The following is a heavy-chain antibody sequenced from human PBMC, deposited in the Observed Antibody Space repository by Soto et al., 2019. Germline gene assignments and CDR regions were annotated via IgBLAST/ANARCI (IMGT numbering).Heavy chain of an antibody. D-gene: IGHD6-13*01. CDR3: ARDRRDGTLVWFDP. Sequence: SETLSLTCAVSSGSIDNVYWWSWVRQSPGKGLEWIGENSHSGSTNYNPSLKSRVTISVDKSKNQFSLKLSSVTAADTAVYYWARDRRDGTLVWFDPWGQGTLVTVSS. CDR1: SGSIDNVYW. J-gene: IGHJ5*02. V-gene: IGHV4-4*02. CDR2: NSHSGST.